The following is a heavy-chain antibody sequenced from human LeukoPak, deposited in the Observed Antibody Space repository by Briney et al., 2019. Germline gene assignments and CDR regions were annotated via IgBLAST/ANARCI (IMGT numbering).Heavy chain of an antibody. CDR3: ATLTRTTYYYDSSGYYIDY. CDR1: GFTFSSYS. V-gene: IGHV3-21*01. D-gene: IGHD3-22*01. Sequence: GGSLRLSCAASGFTFSSYSMNWVRQAPGKGLEWVSSISSSSSYIYYADSVKGRFTISRDNAKNSLYLQMNSLRAEDTAVYYCATLTRTTYYYDSSGYYIDYWGQGTLVTVSS. J-gene: IGHJ4*02. CDR2: ISSSSSYI.